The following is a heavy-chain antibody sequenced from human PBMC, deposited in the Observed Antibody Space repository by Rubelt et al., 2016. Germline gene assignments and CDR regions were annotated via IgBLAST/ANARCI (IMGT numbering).Heavy chain of an antibody. Sequence: EVQLVESGGGLVKPGGSLRLSCAASGLTFNNAWMNWVRQAPGKGLEWVGLIKSKTDGGTTDYAAPVKGRFTISRDDSRNTLYLQVNSLKTEYTAVYYCTTDLGYYDSSGFPYWGQGTLVTVSS. D-gene: IGHD3-22*01. CDR1: GLTFNNAW. J-gene: IGHJ4*02. CDR2: IKSKTDGGTT. CDR3: TTDLGYYDSSGFPY. V-gene: IGHV3-15*07.